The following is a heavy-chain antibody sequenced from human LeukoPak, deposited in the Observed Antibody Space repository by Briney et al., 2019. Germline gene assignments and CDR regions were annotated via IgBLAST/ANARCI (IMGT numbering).Heavy chain of an antibody. CDR2: ISGSGGST. Sequence: GGSLRLSCAASGFTFSSYAMSWVRQAPGKGLEWVSAISGSGGSTYYAVSVKGRFTISRDNSKNTLYLQMNSLRAEDTAVYYCAKGSWIQLWLIDYWGQGTLVTVSS. J-gene: IGHJ4*02. D-gene: IGHD5-18*01. CDR1: GFTFSSYA. CDR3: AKGSWIQLWLIDY. V-gene: IGHV3-23*01.